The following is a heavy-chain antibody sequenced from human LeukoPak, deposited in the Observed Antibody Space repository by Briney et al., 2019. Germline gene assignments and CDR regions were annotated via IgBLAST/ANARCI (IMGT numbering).Heavy chain of an antibody. D-gene: IGHD4-23*01. Sequence: GGALRLSCAASGFTFSNYGLHWVRHAPGRGLEGVAVISYDGSNEYSADAVKGRFTISRDNSKNTLYLQMNNLRAEDTAVYYCAKDHLYGGNSASDYWGQGTLVTVSS. V-gene: IGHV3-30*18. CDR2: ISYDGSNE. CDR1: GFTFSNYG. J-gene: IGHJ4*02. CDR3: AKDHLYGGNSASDY.